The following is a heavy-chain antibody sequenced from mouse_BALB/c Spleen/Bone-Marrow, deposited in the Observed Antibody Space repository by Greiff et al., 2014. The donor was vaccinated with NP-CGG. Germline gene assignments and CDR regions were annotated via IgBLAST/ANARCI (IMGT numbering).Heavy chain of an antibody. J-gene: IGHJ2*01. V-gene: IGHV5-6-3*01. CDR3: ARGLDY. CDR2: INTNGGNT. CDR1: GFTFSSYG. Sequence: EVQLVESGGGLVQPGGSLKLSCAASGFTFSSYGMSWVRQTPDKRLELVATINTNGGNTYYPGSVKGRFTISRDNAKNTLYLQMSSLKSEDTAMYYCARGLDYWGQGTTLTVSS.